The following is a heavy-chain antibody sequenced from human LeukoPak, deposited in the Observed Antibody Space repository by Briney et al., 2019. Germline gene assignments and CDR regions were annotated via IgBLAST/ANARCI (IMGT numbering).Heavy chain of an antibody. CDR3: AREDSSGPTIKYFQH. CDR1: GFTFSSYW. J-gene: IGHJ1*01. V-gene: IGHV3-74*01. CDR2: INSDGSST. Sequence: GGSLRLSCAASGFTFSSYWMHWVRQAPGKGLVWVSRINSDGSSTSYADSVKGRFTISRDNAKNTLYLQMNSLRAEDTAAYYCAREDSSGPTIKYFQHWGQGTLVTVSS. D-gene: IGHD6-19*01.